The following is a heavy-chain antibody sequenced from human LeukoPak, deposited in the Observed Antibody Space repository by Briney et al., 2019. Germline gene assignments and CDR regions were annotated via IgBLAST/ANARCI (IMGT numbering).Heavy chain of an antibody. V-gene: IGHV5-51*01. Sequence: GESLKISCNPSGYXLTSYWISWVRQMPGKGLEWMGIIYPADSETRYSPSFQGQVTISVDKSISTAYLQWSSLKASDTGIYYCASGGWVGATVFDYWGQGTRVTVPS. CDR3: ASGGWVGATVFDY. CDR1: GYXLTSYW. J-gene: IGHJ4*02. D-gene: IGHD1-26*01. CDR2: IYPADSET.